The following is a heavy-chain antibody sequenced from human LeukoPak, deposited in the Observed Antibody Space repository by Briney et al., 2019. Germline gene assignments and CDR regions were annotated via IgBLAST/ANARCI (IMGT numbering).Heavy chain of an antibody. Sequence: SETLSLTCTVSGGSISSYYWSWIRQPAGKGLEWIGRIYTSGSTNYNPSLKSRVTMSVDTSKNQFSLKLSSVTAADTAVYYCARSFGELKVPHFDCWGQGTLVTVSS. V-gene: IGHV4-4*07. CDR1: GGSISSYY. CDR3: ARSFGELKVPHFDC. CDR2: IYTSGST. J-gene: IGHJ4*02. D-gene: IGHD3-10*01.